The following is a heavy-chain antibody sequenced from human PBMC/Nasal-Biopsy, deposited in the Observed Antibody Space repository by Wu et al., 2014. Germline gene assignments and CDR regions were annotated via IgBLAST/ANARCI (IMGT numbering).Heavy chain of an antibody. CDR1: GFSFNQYG. CDR2: ISYDGTIK. V-gene: IGHV3-30*18. D-gene: IGHD5-12*01. J-gene: IGHJ4*02. Sequence: RLSCAGSGFSFNQYGIHWVRQAPGSGLEWVAVISYDGTIKYYADSVKGRFTITRDNTKNTVTLKMYSLGHNDTALYYCAKSAPRYSGYDPYFDHWGQGTQVTVSS. CDR3: AKSAPRYSGYDPYFDH.